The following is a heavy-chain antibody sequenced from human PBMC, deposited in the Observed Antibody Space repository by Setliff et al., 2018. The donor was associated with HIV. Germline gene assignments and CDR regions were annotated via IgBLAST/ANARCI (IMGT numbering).Heavy chain of an antibody. CDR2: ISSSSSYI. Sequence: GGSLRLSCAASGFTFSGYSMSWVRQAPGKGLEWVSSISSSSSYIYYADSVRGRFNVSRDNAQKSLFLQMNSLKADDTAFYYCAREAPIQGVTYGFPHFDYWGQGALVTVSS. CDR3: AREAPIQGVTYGFPHFDY. D-gene: IGHD3-10*01. CDR1: GFTFSGYS. J-gene: IGHJ4*02. V-gene: IGHV3-21*01.